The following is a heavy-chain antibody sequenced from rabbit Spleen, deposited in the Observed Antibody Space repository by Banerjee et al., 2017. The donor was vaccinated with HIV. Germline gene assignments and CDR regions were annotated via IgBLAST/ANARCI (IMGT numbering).Heavy chain of an antibody. CDR3: VREVYHILGL. V-gene: IGHV1S7*01. CDR2: IDPVFGIA. J-gene: IGHJ4*01. Sequence: QLKETGGGLVQPGGSLKLSCKASGFDFSNYGVSWVRQAPGKGLEWIGYIDPVFGIAVYASWVNGRFTISRDNAQNTLYLQLNSLTAADTATYFCVREVYHILGLWGPGTLVTVS. CDR1: GFDFSNYG. D-gene: IGHD1-1*01.